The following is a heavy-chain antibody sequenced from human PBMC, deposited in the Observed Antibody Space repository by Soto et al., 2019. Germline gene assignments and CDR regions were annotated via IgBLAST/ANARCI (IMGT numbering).Heavy chain of an antibody. CDR3: ARDRSGYSGYDLLFDY. J-gene: IGHJ4*02. CDR1: GFTFSSYG. V-gene: IGHV3-33*01. CDR2: IWYDGSNK. Sequence: GGSLRLSCAASGFTFSSYGMHWVRQAPGKGLEWVAVIWYDGSNKYYADSVKGRFTISRDNSKNTLYLQMNSLRAEDTAVYYCARDRSGYSGYDLLFDYWGQGTLVTVSS. D-gene: IGHD5-12*01.